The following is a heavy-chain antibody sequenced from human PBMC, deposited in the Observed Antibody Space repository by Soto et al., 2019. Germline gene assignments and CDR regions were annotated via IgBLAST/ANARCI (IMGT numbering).Heavy chain of an antibody. CDR2: ISGSGGST. CDR3: AREYSSAWKTFDC. CDR1: GFTFSSYA. Sequence: EVQLLESGGGLVQPGGSLRLSCAASGFTFSSYAMSWVRQAPGKGLEWVSAISGSGGSTYYTDSVKGRFTISRDNSKNTLYLQMNSLSAEDTAVYDCAREYSSAWKTFDCWGQGTLVTVSS. V-gene: IGHV3-23*01. D-gene: IGHD6-19*01. J-gene: IGHJ4*02.